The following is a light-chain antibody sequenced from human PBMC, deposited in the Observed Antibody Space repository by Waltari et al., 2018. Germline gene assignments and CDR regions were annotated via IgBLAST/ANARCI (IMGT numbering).Light chain of an antibody. V-gene: IGLV1-40*01. CDR1: SSNIGAGYD. CDR3: QSYDSSLSGWV. Sequence: QSVLTQPPSVSGAPGQRVTISCTGSSSNIGAGYDVHWYQQLPGTAPKLLIYGNSNRPSGVPDRFSGSKSGTSASLAITGLQAEDEADYYGQSYDSSLSGWVFGGGTKLTVL. CDR2: GNS. J-gene: IGLJ2*01.